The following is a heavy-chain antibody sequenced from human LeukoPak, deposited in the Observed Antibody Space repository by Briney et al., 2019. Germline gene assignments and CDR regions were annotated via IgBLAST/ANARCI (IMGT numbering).Heavy chain of an antibody. D-gene: IGHD4-23*01. V-gene: IGHV3-48*03. CDR3: ARTVARIGY. CDR2: ISSSGSTI. J-gene: IGHJ4*02. Sequence: GGSLRLSCAASGFTFSSYEMNWVRQAPGKGLEWVSHISSSGSTIYYADSVKGRFTISRDNSKNSLYLQMNSLIAEDTAVYYCARTVARIGYWGQGTLVTVSS. CDR1: GFTFSSYE.